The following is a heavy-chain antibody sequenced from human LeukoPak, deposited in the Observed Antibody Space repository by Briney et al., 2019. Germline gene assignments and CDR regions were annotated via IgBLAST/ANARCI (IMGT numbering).Heavy chain of an antibody. J-gene: IGHJ4*02. CDR3: SRRGVGGRGFDY. CDR2: IYYSGST. CDR1: GVSINSSSYY. V-gene: IGHV4-39*01. D-gene: IGHD3-10*01. Sequence: SETLSLTCTVSGVSINSSSYYWGWIRQPPGKGLEWIGTIYYSGSTYYNPSFKSRVTISVDTSKNQFSLKLSSVTAADTAVYYCSRRGVGGRGFDYWGQGTLVTVSS.